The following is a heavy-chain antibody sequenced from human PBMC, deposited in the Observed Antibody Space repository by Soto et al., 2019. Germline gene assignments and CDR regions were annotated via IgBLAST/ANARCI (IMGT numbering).Heavy chain of an antibody. J-gene: IGHJ3*02. CDR2: MNPNSGNT. Sequence: GASVKVSCKASGYTFTSYDINWVRQATGQGLEWMGWMNPNSGNTGYAQKFQGRVTMTRNTSISTAYMELSSLRSEDTAVYYCATYFDWLLLDDTFDIWGQGTMVTVSS. D-gene: IGHD3-9*01. CDR1: GYTFTSYD. V-gene: IGHV1-8*01. CDR3: ATYFDWLLLDDTFDI.